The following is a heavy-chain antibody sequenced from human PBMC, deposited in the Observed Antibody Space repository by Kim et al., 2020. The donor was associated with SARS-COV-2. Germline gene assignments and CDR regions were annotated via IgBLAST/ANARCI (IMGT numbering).Heavy chain of an antibody. V-gene: IGHV4-59*13. J-gene: IGHJ6*02. Sequence: SETLSLTCTVSGGSISNYYWSWIRQPPGKGLEWIGYIYYSGNTNYNPSLKSRVTISVDTSKNQFSLKLSSVTAADTAVYYCARVGPVGYYYYGMDVWGQGTTVTVSS. CDR2: IYYSGNT. CDR3: ARVGPVGYYYYGMDV. D-gene: IGHD2-15*01. CDR1: GGSISNYY.